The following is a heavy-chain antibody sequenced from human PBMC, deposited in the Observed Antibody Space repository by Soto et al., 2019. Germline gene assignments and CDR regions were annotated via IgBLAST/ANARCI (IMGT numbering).Heavy chain of an antibody. Sequence: GASVKVSCKASGYTFTSYGISWVRQAPGQGLEWMGWISAYNGNTNYAQKLQGRVTMTTDTSTSTAYMELRSLRSDDTAVYYCAGERTKVLADSYRDFGGKGTRFTVSS. V-gene: IGHV1-18*01. J-gene: IGHJ6*03. CDR2: ISAYNGNT. D-gene: IGHD3-3*02. CDR1: GYTFTSYG. CDR3: AGERTKVLADSYRDF.